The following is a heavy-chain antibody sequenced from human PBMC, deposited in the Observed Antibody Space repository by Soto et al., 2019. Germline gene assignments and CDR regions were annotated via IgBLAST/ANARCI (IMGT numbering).Heavy chain of an antibody. Sequence: VQLLESGGGLVQPGGSLRLSCAASGFTFRNYAMSWVRQAPGKGLEWVSGISGSGGSTSYADSVKGRWTISRDNSKNTLYVQMNSLRAEDTAIYYCAKDQAHYYGSGSYYESYYYGLDVWGQGTTVTVSS. CDR2: ISGSGGST. V-gene: IGHV3-23*01. D-gene: IGHD3-10*01. CDR3: AKDQAHYYGSGSYYESYYYGLDV. J-gene: IGHJ6*02. CDR1: GFTFRNYA.